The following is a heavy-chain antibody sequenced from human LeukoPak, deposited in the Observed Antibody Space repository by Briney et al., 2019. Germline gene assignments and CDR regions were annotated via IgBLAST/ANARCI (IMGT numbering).Heavy chain of an antibody. D-gene: IGHD6-13*01. Sequence: ASVKVSCKASGYTFTGYYMHWVRQAPGQGLEWMGWINPNSGGTNYAQKFQGRVTMTGDTSISTAYMELSRLRSDDTAVYYCARVAYSSSWYGDNWFDPWGQGTLVTVSS. CDR1: GYTFTGYY. V-gene: IGHV1-2*02. CDR2: INPNSGGT. J-gene: IGHJ5*02. CDR3: ARVAYSSSWYGDNWFDP.